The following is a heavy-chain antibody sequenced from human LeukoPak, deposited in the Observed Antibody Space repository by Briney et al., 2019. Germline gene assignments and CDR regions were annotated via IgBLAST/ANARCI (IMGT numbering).Heavy chain of an antibody. CDR1: GYTFTGHC. Sequence: ASVKVSCKASGYTFTGHCMHWVRQAPGQGLEWMGRINPNSGGTNYAQKFQGRVTMTRDTSISTAYMELSRLRSDDTAVYYCARASTVVTHDDNWFDPWGQGTLVTVSS. J-gene: IGHJ5*02. CDR2: INPNSGGT. V-gene: IGHV1-2*06. CDR3: ARASTVVTHDDNWFDP. D-gene: IGHD4-23*01.